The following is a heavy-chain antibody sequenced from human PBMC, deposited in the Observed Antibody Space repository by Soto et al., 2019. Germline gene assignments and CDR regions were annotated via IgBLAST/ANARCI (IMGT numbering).Heavy chain of an antibody. J-gene: IGHJ4*02. CDR3: ASRVGAVDY. Sequence: QVQLVESGGGGVQPGRSLRLSCATSGFTFSSFIMHWVRQAPGKGMEWVAVIYHDGLNKYYADSVKGRFTISRDNSKNTLYLQMNSLRVEDTAVYYFASRVGAVDYCSQGTLVTVSS. V-gene: IGHV3-33*01. CDR1: GFTFSSFI. D-gene: IGHD3-16*01. CDR2: IYHDGLNK.